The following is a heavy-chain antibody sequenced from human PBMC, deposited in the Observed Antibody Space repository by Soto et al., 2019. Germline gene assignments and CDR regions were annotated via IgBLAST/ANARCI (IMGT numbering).Heavy chain of an antibody. D-gene: IGHD4-17*01. CDR1: GGSISSGDYY. CDR3: PSAPPVFTDG. V-gene: IGHV4-30-4*01. J-gene: IGHJ6*03. CDR2: IYYSGST. Sequence: PSETLSLTCTVSGGSISSGDYYWSWIRQPPGKGLEWIGYIYYSGSTYYNPSLKSRVTISVDTSKNQFSLKLSSVTAADTAVYYGPSAPPVFTDGGGKGNRSTFPS.